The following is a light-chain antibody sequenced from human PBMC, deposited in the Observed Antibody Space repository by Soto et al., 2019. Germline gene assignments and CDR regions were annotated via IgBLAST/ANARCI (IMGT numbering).Light chain of an antibody. Sequence: DIHMTQSPSTPSSSVGDRVTITCRASQNIFHYLAWYQQTPGKPPPLLIFKAFILALMVPSRFSGSGSGTEFTLNNDSLHPYDFGTYYCQQYTSDPNVGHGSGQPTFGQGTRVEI. CDR1: QNIFHY. CDR2: KAF. CDR3: QQYTSDPNVGHGSGQPT. J-gene: IGKJ1*01. V-gene: IGKV1-5*03.